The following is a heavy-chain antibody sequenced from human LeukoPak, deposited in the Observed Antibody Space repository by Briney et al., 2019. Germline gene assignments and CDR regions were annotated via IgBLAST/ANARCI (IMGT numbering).Heavy chain of an antibody. J-gene: IGHJ4*02. CDR2: IHPNSGAT. D-gene: IGHD5-12*01. Sequence: ASVKVSCKTSGYTFTDYYLHWVRQAPGQGLEWVGWIHPNSGATHYAQKFQGRLTMTRDTSISTVYMELTRLRSDDTAVYYRARDMGRYSGYDYDYWGQGTLVTASS. CDR1: GYTFTDYY. V-gene: IGHV1-2*02. CDR3: ARDMGRYSGYDYDY.